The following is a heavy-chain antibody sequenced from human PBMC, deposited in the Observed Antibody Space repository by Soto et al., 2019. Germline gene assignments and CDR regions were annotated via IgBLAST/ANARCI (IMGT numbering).Heavy chain of an antibody. CDR3: AKDPPLYGSGSSNVDY. V-gene: IGHV3-23*01. CDR2: ISGSGGST. CDR1: GFTFSSYA. Sequence: GGSLRLSCAASGFTFSSYAMSWVRQAPGKGLEWVSAISGSGGSTYYPDSVKGRFTISRDNSKNTLYLQMNSLRAEDTAVYYCAKDPPLYGSGSSNVDYWGQGTLVTVSS. J-gene: IGHJ4*02. D-gene: IGHD3-10*01.